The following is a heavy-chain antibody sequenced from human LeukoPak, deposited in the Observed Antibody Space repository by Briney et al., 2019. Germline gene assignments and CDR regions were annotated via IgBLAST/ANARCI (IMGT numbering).Heavy chain of an antibody. CDR3: ARGSGGDYRDYYYYGMDV. Sequence: GGSLRLSCAASGFTFDDYAMHWVRQAPGKGLECVSGISWNSGSIGYADSVKGRFTISRDNAKNSLYLQMNSLRAEDTALYYCARGSGGDYRDYYYYGMDVWGQGTTVTVSS. CDR2: ISWNSGSI. V-gene: IGHV3-9*01. CDR1: GFTFDDYA. D-gene: IGHD4-17*01. J-gene: IGHJ6*02.